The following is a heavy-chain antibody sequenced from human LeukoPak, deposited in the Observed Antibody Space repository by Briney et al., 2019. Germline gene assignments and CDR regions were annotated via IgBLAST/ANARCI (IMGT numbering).Heavy chain of an antibody. V-gene: IGHV3-21*01. CDR1: GFTFSSYS. CDR2: ISSSSSYI. Sequence: GGSLRLSCAASGFTFSSYSMNWVRQAPGKGLEWVSSISSSSSYIYYADSVKGRFTISRDNAKNSLYLQMNSLRAEDTAVYYCAVGVRGSGSYQIWGHAFDIWGQETMVTVSS. D-gene: IGHD3-10*01. CDR3: AVGVRGSGSYQIWGHAFDI. J-gene: IGHJ3*02.